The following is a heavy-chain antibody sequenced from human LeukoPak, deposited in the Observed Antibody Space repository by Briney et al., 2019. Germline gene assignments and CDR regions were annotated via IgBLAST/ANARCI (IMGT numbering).Heavy chain of an antibody. D-gene: IGHD3-22*01. V-gene: IGHV4-34*01. CDR1: GGSFSGYY. Sequence: SETLSLTCAVYGGSFSGYYWSWIRQPPGKGLEWIGEINHSGSTNYNPSLKSRVTISVDTSKNQFSLKLSSATAADTAVYYCARRVVVTRGYNWFDPWGQGTLVTVSS. CDR3: ARRVVVTRGYNWFDP. CDR2: INHSGST. J-gene: IGHJ5*02.